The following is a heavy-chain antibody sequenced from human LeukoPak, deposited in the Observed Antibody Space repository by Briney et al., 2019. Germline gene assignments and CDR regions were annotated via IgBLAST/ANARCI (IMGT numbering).Heavy chain of an antibody. D-gene: IGHD6-6*01. CDR2: ISGSAGST. Sequence: PGGSLRLSCAASAFTFSSYAMNWVRQAPGKGLEWVSAISGSAGSTYYADSVKGRFTISRDNSKNTLYLQMNSLRAEDTAVYYCAKVGGWQLGQCFDYWGQGTLVTVSS. V-gene: IGHV3-23*01. CDR1: AFTFSSYA. CDR3: AKVGGWQLGQCFDY. J-gene: IGHJ4*02.